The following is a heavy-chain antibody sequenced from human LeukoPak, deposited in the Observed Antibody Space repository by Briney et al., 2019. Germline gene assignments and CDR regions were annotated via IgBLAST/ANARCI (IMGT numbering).Heavy chain of an antibody. Sequence: SETLSLTCTVSGGSISSGGYYWSWIRQPPGKGLEWIGYIYHSGSTYYNPSLKSRVTISVDRSKNQFSLKLSSVTAADTAVYYCARASNSWLGAFDIWGQGTMVTVSS. CDR1: GGSISSGGYY. D-gene: IGHD6-13*01. V-gene: IGHV4-30-2*01. CDR3: ARASNSWLGAFDI. CDR2: IYHSGST. J-gene: IGHJ3*02.